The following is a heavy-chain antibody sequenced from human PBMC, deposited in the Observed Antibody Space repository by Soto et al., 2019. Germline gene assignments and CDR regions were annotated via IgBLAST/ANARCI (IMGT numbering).Heavy chain of an antibody. Sequence: SETLSLTCTVSGGSISSSSYYWGWIRQPPGKGLEWIGSIYYSGSTYYNPSLKSRVTISVDTSKNQFSLKLSSVTAADTAVYYCASTSGSYYHYFDYWGQGTLVTVSS. V-gene: IGHV4-39*01. CDR2: IYYSGST. D-gene: IGHD1-26*01. CDR1: GGSISSSSYY. CDR3: ASTSGSYYHYFDY. J-gene: IGHJ4*02.